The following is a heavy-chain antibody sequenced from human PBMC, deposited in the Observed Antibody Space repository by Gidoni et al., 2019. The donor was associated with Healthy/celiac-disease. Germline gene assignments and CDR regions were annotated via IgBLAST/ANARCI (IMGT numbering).Heavy chain of an antibody. D-gene: IGHD1-1*01. V-gene: IGHV3-23*01. CDR1: GFTFSSYA. CDR3: AKDQGRDGYNYPHGD. Sequence: EVQLLESGGALVQPGGSLRLSCAASGFTFSSYAMSWVRQAPGKGLEWVSAISGSGGSTYYADSVKGRFTISRDNSKNTLYLQMNSLRAEDTAVYYCAKDQGRDGYNYPHGDWGQGTLVTVSS. J-gene: IGHJ4*02. CDR2: ISGSGGST.